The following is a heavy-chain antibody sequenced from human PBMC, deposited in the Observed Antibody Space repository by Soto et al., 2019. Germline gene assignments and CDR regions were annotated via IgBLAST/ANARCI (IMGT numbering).Heavy chain of an antibody. J-gene: IGHJ4*02. CDR2: IDPSDSST. CDR3: AATGYTYGYHFDH. CDR1: GYTFTIYW. Sequence: PGESLKISCKGSGYTFTIYWITWVRQMPGKGLEWMGRIDPSDSSTNYSPSFQGHVTISTDKSINTAHLQWSSLDVSDTAMYYCAATGYTYGYHFDHWGQGTQVTVSS. V-gene: IGHV5-10-1*01. D-gene: IGHD5-18*01.